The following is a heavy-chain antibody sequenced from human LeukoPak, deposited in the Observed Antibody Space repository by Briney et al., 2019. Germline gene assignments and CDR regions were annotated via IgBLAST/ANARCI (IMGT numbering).Heavy chain of an antibody. CDR1: VGTFSSYT. V-gene: IGHV1-69*02. CDR2: IIPILGIA. D-gene: IGHD6-19*01. J-gene: IGHJ5*02. Sequence: SVKSSCKTFVGTFSSYTISWVRQAPGHGLEWMGRIIPILGIANYAQKFQGRVTITADKSTSTAYMELSSLRSEDTAVYYCARSSGWSLNGFDPWGQGTLVTVSS. CDR3: ARSSGWSLNGFDP.